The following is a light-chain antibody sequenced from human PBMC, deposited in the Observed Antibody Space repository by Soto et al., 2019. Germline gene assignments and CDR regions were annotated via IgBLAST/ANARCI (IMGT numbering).Light chain of an antibody. J-gene: IGLJ1*01. V-gene: IGLV1-44*01. CDR1: SSNIGSNT. Sequence: QSVLTQPPSASGTPGQRVTISCSGSSSNIGSNTVNWYQQLPGTAPKLLIYSNNQRPSGVPDRFSGSKSGTSASLAISGLQSADEADYYCAAWDDSLNGLFGTGTKLTVL. CDR2: SNN. CDR3: AAWDDSLNGL.